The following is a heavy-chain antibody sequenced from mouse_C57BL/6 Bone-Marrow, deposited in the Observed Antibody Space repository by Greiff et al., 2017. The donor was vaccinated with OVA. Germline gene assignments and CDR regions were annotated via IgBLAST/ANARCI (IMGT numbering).Heavy chain of an antibody. V-gene: IGHV5-6*02. CDR1: GFTFSSYG. J-gene: IGHJ3*01. D-gene: IGHD2-4*01. CDR2: ISSGGSYT. CDR3: ARPIYYDYGGGPWFAY. Sequence: EVKVEESGGDLVKPGGSLKLSCAASGFTFSSYGMSWVRQTPDKRLEWVATISSGGSYTYYPDSVKGRFTLSSDNAKNTLYLQMSSLKSEDTSMYYCARPIYYDYGGGPWFAYWGQGTLVTVSA.